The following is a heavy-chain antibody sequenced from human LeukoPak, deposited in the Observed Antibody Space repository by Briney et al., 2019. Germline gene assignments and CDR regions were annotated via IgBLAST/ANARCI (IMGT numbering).Heavy chain of an antibody. CDR3: AKDGTVTTLDY. CDR2: ISHDGSNK. Sequence: GGSLRLSCVASGLIFRSYGMHWVRQAPGKGLEWVTVISHDGSNKYYGDSVKGRFTVSRDNSKNTLYLQMNSLRAEDTAVYYCAKDGTVTTLDYWGQGTLVTVSS. CDR1: GLIFRSYG. V-gene: IGHV3-30*18. J-gene: IGHJ4*02. D-gene: IGHD4-11*01.